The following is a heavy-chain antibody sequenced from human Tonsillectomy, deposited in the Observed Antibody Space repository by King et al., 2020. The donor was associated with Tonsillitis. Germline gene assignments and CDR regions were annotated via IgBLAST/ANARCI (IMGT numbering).Heavy chain of an antibody. V-gene: IGHV2-70*04. D-gene: IGHD6-19*01. J-gene: IGHJ4*02. CDR3: ARMHSSGWSLEF. CDR2: IDWDDDK. Sequence: VTLKESGPALVKPTQTLTLTCTFSGFSLTTRGTRLSGIRQPPGKALEGLARIDWDDDKFYRTSLKTRLTMSKDTSKNQVVLTITNMDPVDTATYYWARMHSSGWSLEFWGQGILVTVSS. CDR1: GFSLTTRGTR.